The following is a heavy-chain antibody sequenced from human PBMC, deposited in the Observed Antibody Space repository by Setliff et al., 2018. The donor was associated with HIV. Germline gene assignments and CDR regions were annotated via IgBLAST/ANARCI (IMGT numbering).Heavy chain of an antibody. D-gene: IGHD3-3*01. V-gene: IGHV4-4*09. CDR3: ARHANYDFWSGYWGYYFDY. J-gene: IGHJ4*02. CDR2: IYTSGST. Sequence: PSETLSLTCTVSGGSISTYYWSWIRQPPGKGLEWIGYIYTSGSTHYNPSLKTRVTISIDTSKKQVSLKLSSVTAADTAVYYCARHANYDFWSGYWGYYFDYWGQGTLVTVS. CDR1: GGSISTYY.